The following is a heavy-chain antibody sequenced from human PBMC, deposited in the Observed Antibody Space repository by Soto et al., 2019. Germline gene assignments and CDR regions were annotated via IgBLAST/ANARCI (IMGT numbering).Heavy chain of an antibody. Sequence: EVQLLESGGGLVQPGGSLRLSCAASGFTFSSYAMSWVRQAPGKGLEWVSAISGSGGSTYYADSVKGRFTISRDNSKNTLYLQMNSLRAEDTAVYYCARDYEVVVVAAPDYWGQGTLVTVSS. D-gene: IGHD2-15*01. J-gene: IGHJ4*02. V-gene: IGHV3-23*01. CDR1: GFTFSSYA. CDR2: ISGSGGST. CDR3: ARDYEVVVVAAPDY.